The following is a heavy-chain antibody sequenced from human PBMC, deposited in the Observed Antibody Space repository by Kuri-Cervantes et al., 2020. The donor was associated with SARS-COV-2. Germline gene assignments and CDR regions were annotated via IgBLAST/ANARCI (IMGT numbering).Heavy chain of an antibody. D-gene: IGHD1-26*01. Sequence: LRLSCAISGDSVSSNSAAWNWIRQSPSRGLEWLGRTYYRSKWYNDYAVSVKSRITINPDTSKNQFSLKLSSVTAADTAVYYCARGSYSRNYYYYMDVWGKGTTVTVSS. V-gene: IGHV6-1*01. CDR2: TYYRSKWYN. CDR3: ARGSYSRNYYYYMDV. J-gene: IGHJ6*03. CDR1: GDSVSSNSAA.